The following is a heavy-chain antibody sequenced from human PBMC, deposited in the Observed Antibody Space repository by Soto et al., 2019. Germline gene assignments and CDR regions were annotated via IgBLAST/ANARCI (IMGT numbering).Heavy chain of an antibody. V-gene: IGHV3-15*01. D-gene: IGHD2-15*01. J-gene: IGHJ3*02. Sequence: EVQLVESGGGLVKPGGSLRLSCAASGFTFSNAWMSWVRQAPGKGLEWVGRIKSKTDGGTTDYAAPVKGRFTISRDDSKNTLYLQMNSLKTEDTAVYYCTTGVVVVADKADAFDIWGQGTMVTVSS. CDR2: IKSKTDGGTT. CDR1: GFTFSNAW. CDR3: TTGVVVVADKADAFDI.